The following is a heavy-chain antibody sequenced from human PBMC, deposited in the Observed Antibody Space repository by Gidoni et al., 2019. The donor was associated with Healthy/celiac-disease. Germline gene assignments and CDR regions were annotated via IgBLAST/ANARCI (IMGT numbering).Heavy chain of an antibody. CDR3: ARGITTGTTY. CDR2: IWYDGSNK. Sequence: QVQLVESGGGVVQPGRSLRLSCAASGFTFSSYGMHWVRQAPGKGLEWVAVIWYDGSNKYYADSVKGRFTISRDNSKNTLYLQMNSLRAEDTAVYYCARGITTGTTYWGQGTLVTVSS. CDR1: GFTFSSYG. D-gene: IGHD1-1*01. J-gene: IGHJ4*02. V-gene: IGHV3-33*01.